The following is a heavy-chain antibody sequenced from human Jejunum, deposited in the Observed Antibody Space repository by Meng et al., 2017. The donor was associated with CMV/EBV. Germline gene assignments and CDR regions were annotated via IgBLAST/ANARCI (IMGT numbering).Heavy chain of an antibody. Sequence: CAISGDSASSSSATWNWIRQSPSRGLEWLGRTYYRSKWYTDYAVSVKSRITVNPDTSKNQFSLQLNSVTPEDTAMYYCARGAAAGNLWGQGTLVTVSS. CDR2: TYYRSKWYT. V-gene: IGHV6-1*01. J-gene: IGHJ5*02. D-gene: IGHD6-13*01. CDR3: ARGAAAGNL. CDR1: GDSASSSSAT.